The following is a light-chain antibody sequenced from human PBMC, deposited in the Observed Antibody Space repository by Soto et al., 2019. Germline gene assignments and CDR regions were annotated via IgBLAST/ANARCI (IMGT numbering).Light chain of an antibody. CDR3: QQYNNWTPWT. CDR1: QSISSN. Sequence: EIVMTQSPATLSVSPGERATLSCRASQSISSNLAWYQQKPGQAPRLLIYGESTRATGIPARFSGSGSGTEFTLTISSLQSEDFAVYYCQQYNNWTPWTFGQGTKVDIK. J-gene: IGKJ1*01. V-gene: IGKV3D-15*01. CDR2: GES.